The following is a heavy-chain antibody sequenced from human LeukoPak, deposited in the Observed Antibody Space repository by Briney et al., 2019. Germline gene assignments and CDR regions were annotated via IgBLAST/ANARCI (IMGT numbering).Heavy chain of an antibody. Sequence: GSLRLSCAASGFTFTGYWMSWVRQAPGKGLEWVANINEDGSIKYYVDSVKGRSTISRDNAKNSLYLEMNSLRVEDTAVYYCVRGCGRSSCPYYFDYWGQGTLVTVSS. CDR1: GFTFTGYW. CDR2: INEDGSIK. CDR3: VRGCGRSSCPYYFDY. V-gene: IGHV3-7*03. J-gene: IGHJ4*02. D-gene: IGHD2-2*01.